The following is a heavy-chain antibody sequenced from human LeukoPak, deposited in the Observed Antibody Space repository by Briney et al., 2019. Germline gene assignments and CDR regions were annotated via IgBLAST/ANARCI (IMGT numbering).Heavy chain of an antibody. Sequence: PGGSLRLSCAASGFTFSRYGTHWVRQAPGKGLEWVAVISYDGSKKDYADSVEGRFTISRDNSKNTLYLQMNSLRVEDTAVYYCAKDFPHYGSGSSHFDYWGQGTLVTVSS. CDR1: GFTFSRYG. CDR3: AKDFPHYGSGSSHFDY. V-gene: IGHV3-30*18. CDR2: ISYDGSKK. J-gene: IGHJ4*02. D-gene: IGHD3-10*01.